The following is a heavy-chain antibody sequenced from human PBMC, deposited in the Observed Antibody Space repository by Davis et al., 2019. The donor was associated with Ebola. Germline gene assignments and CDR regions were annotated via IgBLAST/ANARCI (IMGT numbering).Heavy chain of an antibody. J-gene: IGHJ6*02. CDR1: GFTFSSYA. CDR3: AREGLDTAMFYYYVMDV. V-gene: IGHV3-30*14. CDR2: ISYDGSNK. Sequence: GGSLRLSCAASGFTFSSYAMHWVRQAPGKGLEWVAVISYDGSNKYYADSVKGRFTISRDNSKNTLYLQMNSLRAEDTAVYYCAREGLDTAMFYYYVMDVWGQGTTVTVSS. D-gene: IGHD5-18*01.